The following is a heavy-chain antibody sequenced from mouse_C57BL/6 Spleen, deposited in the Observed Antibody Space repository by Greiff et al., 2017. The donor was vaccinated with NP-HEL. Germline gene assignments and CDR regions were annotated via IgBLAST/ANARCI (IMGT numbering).Heavy chain of an antibody. Sequence: QVQLKQPGAELVMPGASVKLSCKASGYTFTSYWMHWVKQRPGQGLEWIGEIDPSDSYTNYNQKFKGKSTLTVDKSSSTAYMQLSSLTSEDSAVYYCARSLYGSSSAWFAYWGQGTLVTVSA. CDR1: GYTFTSYW. CDR3: ARSLYGSSSAWFAY. V-gene: IGHV1-69*01. CDR2: IDPSDSYT. D-gene: IGHD1-1*01. J-gene: IGHJ3*01.